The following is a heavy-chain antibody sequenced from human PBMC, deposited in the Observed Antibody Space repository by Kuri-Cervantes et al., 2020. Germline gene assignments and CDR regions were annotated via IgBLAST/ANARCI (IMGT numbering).Heavy chain of an antibody. D-gene: IGHD5-24*01. CDR3: AADSSEVASLDY. V-gene: IGHV1-58*01. CDR1: GFTSTRSA. J-gene: IGHJ4*02. CDR2: IVVDSGNT. Sequence: KISCKASGFTSTRSAVQWVRQARGQRLEWIGWIVVDSGNTDYAQKFQERVTITRDMSTSIVYMELSSLRSEDTAVYYCAADSSEVASLDYWGQGTLVTVSS.